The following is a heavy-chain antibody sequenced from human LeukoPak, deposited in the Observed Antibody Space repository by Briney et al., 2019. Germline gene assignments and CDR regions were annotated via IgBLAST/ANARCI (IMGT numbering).Heavy chain of an antibody. V-gene: IGHV3-48*01. Sequence: GGSLRLSCAASGFTFSIYHMNWVRQATGKGLEWLSYISSSSDLIYYADSVKGRFTISRDNAKNSLYLQMNSLRAEDTAVYYCARVVQDVTKFDYWGQGPLVTVSS. D-gene: IGHD2-8*01. CDR3: ARVVQDVTKFDY. J-gene: IGHJ4*02. CDR1: GFTFSIYH. CDR2: ISSSSDLI.